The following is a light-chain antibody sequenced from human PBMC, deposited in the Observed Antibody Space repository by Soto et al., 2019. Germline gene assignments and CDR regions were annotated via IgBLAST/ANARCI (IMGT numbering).Light chain of an antibody. Sequence: DIQMTQSPSSLSASVGDRVTITCRASQGISNFLAWHQQKPGKVPKLLLYAASTLQSGVPSRFSASGSGTDFTLTITSLQPEDVATYYCQEYNSAPWTFGQGTKVEIK. CDR2: AAS. V-gene: IGKV1-27*01. CDR3: QEYNSAPWT. J-gene: IGKJ1*01. CDR1: QGISNF.